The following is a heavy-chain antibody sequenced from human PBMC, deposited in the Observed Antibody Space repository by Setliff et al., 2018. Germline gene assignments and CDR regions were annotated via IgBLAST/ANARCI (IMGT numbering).Heavy chain of an antibody. CDR3: ARGGGSVLPNYYYFNYMDV. V-gene: IGHV4-4*08. Sequence: PSETLSLTCTVSDVSISGYYWSWIRQPPGKGLEWIGYIHSSGRSNYNPSLKSRVTTSIDTSKNQFSLQLTSVTAADTAIYYCARGGGSVLPNYYYFNYMDVWGKGTTVTVSS. D-gene: IGHD2-15*01. CDR1: DVSISGYY. CDR2: IHSSGRS. J-gene: IGHJ6*03.